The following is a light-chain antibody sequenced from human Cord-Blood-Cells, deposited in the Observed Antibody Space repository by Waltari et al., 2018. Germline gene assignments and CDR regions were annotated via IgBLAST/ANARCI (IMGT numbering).Light chain of an antibody. V-gene: IGKV3-20*01. CDR2: GAS. CDR3: QQYGSSPPLT. CDR1: QSVSRSY. Sequence: EIVLTQSPGTLSLSPGERATLSCRASQSVSRSYLAWYQQKPGQAPRLLIYGASSRATGIPDRFSGSGSATDFTLTISRLGPEDFAVYYWQQYGSSPPLTFGGGTKVEIK. J-gene: IGKJ4*01.